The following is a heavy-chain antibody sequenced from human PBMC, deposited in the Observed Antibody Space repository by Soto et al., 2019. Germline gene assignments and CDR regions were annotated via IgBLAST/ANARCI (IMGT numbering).Heavy chain of an antibody. D-gene: IGHD3-10*01. J-gene: IGHJ5*02. CDR3: ARHAATMVRGVIIGTLTWFAP. V-gene: IGHV4-39*01. Sequence: SETLSLTCTVSGGSISSSSYCWGWIRQPPGKGLEWIGSIYYSGSTYYNPSLKSRVTISVDTSKNQFSLKLSSVTAADTAVYYCARHAATMVRGVIIGTLTWFAPWGQGTRVTVSS. CDR2: IYYSGST. CDR1: GGSISSSSYC.